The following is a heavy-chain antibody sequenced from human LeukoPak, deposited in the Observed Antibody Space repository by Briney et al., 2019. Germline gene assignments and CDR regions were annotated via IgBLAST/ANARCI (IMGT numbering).Heavy chain of an antibody. CDR1: GFTVNSNY. CDR3: ATHSGGY. CDR2: IYSGGST. J-gene: IGHJ4*02. V-gene: IGHV3-66*01. D-gene: IGHD3-16*01. Sequence: GGSLRLSGAASGFTVNSNYMSWVRHAPGKGLEWVSVIYSGGSTYYADSVKGRFTISRDISKNTLFLQMNALRAEDTAVYYCATHSGGYWGQGTLVTVSS.